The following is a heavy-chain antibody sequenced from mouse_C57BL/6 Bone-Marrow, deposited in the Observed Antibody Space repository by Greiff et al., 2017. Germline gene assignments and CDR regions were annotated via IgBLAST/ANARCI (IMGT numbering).Heavy chain of an antibody. V-gene: IGHV1-81*01. Sequence: QVQLQQSGAELARPVASVKLSCKASGYTFTSYGISWVKQRTGQGLEWTGEIYPRSGNTYYNEKFKGKATLTADKSSSTAYMELRSLTSEDSAVYYCAREGCYSNFLAYWGQGALVTVSA. D-gene: IGHD2-5*01. CDR3: AREGCYSNFLAY. CDR2: IYPRSGNT. CDR1: GYTFTSYG. J-gene: IGHJ3*01.